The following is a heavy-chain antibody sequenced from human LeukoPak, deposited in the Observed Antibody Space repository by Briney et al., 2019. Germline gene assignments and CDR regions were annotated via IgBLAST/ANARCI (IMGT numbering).Heavy chain of an antibody. J-gene: IGHJ4*02. V-gene: IGHV3-30*03. CDR2: ISYNGVNK. Sequence: GRSLRLSCTASGFNFSGHAMHWVRQTPGKGLEWVAVISYNGVNKNYGDSVTGQFTISRDNSRNTVYGQMDSLRSEDTAVYYCARARTSWHGASIDYWGQGTLVTVSS. CDR1: GFNFSGHA. D-gene: IGHD1-14*01. CDR3: ARARTSWHGASIDY.